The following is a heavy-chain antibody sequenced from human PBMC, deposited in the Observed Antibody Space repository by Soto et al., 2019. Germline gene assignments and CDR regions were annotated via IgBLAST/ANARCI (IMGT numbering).Heavy chain of an antibody. V-gene: IGHV1-2*02. CDR3: ARPPGYISDWHYFDL. CDR2: MNPRSGGT. CDR1: GYTFTNYY. Sequence: ASVKVSCKASGYTFTNYYMHWVRQAPGQGLEWMGWMNPRSGGTKYAQAFQGRVRMTWDTSLKTAYMELSSLMSEDTAVYYCARPPGYISDWHYFDLWGQGTQVTVSS. J-gene: IGHJ4*02. D-gene: IGHD2-21*02.